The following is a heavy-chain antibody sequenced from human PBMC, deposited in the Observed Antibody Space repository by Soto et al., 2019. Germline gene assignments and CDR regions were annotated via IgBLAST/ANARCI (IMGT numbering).Heavy chain of an antibody. CDR3: AKDINEYQLPPLGLDY. D-gene: IGHD2-2*01. J-gene: IGHJ4*02. V-gene: IGHV3-9*01. Sequence: EVQLVESGGGLVQPGRSLRLSCAASGFTFDDYAMHWVRQAPGKGLAWVSGISWNSGSIGYADSVKGRFTISRDNAKNSLYLQMNSLRAEDTALYYCAKDINEYQLPPLGLDYWGQGTLVTVSS. CDR1: GFTFDDYA. CDR2: ISWNSGSI.